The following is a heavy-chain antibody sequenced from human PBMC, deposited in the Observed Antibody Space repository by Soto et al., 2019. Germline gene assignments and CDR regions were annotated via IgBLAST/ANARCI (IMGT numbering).Heavy chain of an antibody. CDR3: TRDKSSTTYYARGMDV. CDR2: IYHSGST. D-gene: IGHD3-3*01. J-gene: IGHJ6*02. V-gene: IGHV4-4*02. Sequence: SETLSLTCVVSGGSIISNKCWSWVRQSPGKGLEWIGEIYHSGSTNYNPSLKSRVTISIDQSKNQFSLKVRSVTAADTAVYYCTRDKSSTTYYARGMDVWGQGTTVTVSS. CDR1: GGSIISNKC.